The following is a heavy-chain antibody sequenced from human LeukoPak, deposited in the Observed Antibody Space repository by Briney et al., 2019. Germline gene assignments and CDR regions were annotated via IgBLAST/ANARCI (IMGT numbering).Heavy chain of an antibody. J-gene: IGHJ6*03. CDR2: ISSSSTI. V-gene: IGHV3-48*01. CDR3: ARSGSGTLHTTWYYYCMDV. D-gene: IGHD6-19*01. Sequence: GGSLRLSCAASGFTFSSYSMNWVRQAPGKGLEWVSYISSSSTIYYADSVKGRFTISRDNAKNSLYLQMNSLRSDDTAVYYCARSGSGTLHTTWYYYCMDVWGKGTTVTISS. CDR1: GFTFSSYS.